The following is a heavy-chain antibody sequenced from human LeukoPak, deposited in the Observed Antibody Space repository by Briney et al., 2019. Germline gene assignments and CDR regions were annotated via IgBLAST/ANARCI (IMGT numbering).Heavy chain of an antibody. CDR3: ARQKTLGYSYGPAPFDY. V-gene: IGHV3-7*01. CDR2: IKNDGSEK. D-gene: IGHD5-18*01. CDR1: GFTFSSSW. Sequence: PGGSLRLSCAASGFTFSSSWMSWVRQAPGKGLEWVTNIKNDGSEKYYVDSVKGRFTISRDNAKNSLYLQMNSLRAEDTAVYYCARQKTLGYSYGPAPFDYWGQGTLVTVSS. J-gene: IGHJ4*02.